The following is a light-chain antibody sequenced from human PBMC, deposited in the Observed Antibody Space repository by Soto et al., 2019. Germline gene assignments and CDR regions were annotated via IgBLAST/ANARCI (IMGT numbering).Light chain of an antibody. Sequence: DIQLTQSPSTLSASVGDRVTITCRASQSISSWFAWYQQKPGKAPKLLIYKASSLESGVTSRFSGSGSGTEFTLTISRLQPDDFATYYCQQYNSYSQTFGQGTKVDIK. V-gene: IGKV1-5*03. CDR2: KAS. CDR1: QSISSW. J-gene: IGKJ1*01. CDR3: QQYNSYSQT.